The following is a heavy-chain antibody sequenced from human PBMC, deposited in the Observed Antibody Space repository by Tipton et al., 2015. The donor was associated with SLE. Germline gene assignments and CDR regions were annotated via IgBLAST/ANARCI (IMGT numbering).Heavy chain of an antibody. CDR2: ISTYNGNT. V-gene: IGHV1-18*01. CDR1: GYTFTTYD. CDR3: ARVRVDTAMGVFDF. Sequence: QSGAEVKKPGASVKVSCKASGYTFTTYDINWVRQATGQGLEWMGWISTYNGNTNYAQKLQGRVTMTSDTSTSTAYMELRSLRSDDTAIYYGARVRVDTAMGVFDFWGQGPLVTVSS. J-gene: IGHJ4*02. D-gene: IGHD5-18*01.